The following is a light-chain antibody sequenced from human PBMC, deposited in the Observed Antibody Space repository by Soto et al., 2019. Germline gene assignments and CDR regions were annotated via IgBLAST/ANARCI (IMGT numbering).Light chain of an antibody. J-gene: IGLJ1*01. Sequence: QSVLTQPPSVSGAPGQRVTISCTGSSSNIGAGYDVHWYQQLPGTAPKLLIYANTNRPSGVPDRISGSKSGTSASLAITGLQADDEADYYRQSYDSRLTLRVFGTGTKVTVL. V-gene: IGLV1-40*01. CDR1: SSNIGAGYD. CDR3: QSYDSRLTLRV. CDR2: ANT.